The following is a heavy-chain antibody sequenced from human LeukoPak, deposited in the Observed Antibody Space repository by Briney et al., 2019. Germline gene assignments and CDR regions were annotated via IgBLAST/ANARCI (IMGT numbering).Heavy chain of an antibody. CDR1: GFTFSSYW. V-gene: IGHV3-7*01. CDR3: AKDLRDGSGWYLGFDY. J-gene: IGHJ4*02. D-gene: IGHD6-19*01. CDR2: IKQDGSGK. Sequence: GGSLRLSCAASGFTFSSYWMSWVRQAPGKGLEWVANIKQDGSGKYYVDSVKGRFTISRDNAKNSLYLQMNSLRAEDTAVYYCAKDLRDGSGWYLGFDYWGQGTLVTVSS.